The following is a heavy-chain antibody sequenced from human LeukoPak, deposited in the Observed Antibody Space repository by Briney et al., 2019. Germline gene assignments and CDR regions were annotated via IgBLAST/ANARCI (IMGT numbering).Heavy chain of an antibody. V-gene: IGHV3-74*01. CDR2: INSDGSST. Sequence: PGGSLRLSCAASGFTFSTYWMHWVRQAPGKGLVWISRINSDGSSTRYADSVKGRFTISRDNAKNTLYLQMNSLRAEDTAVYYCARSPVGYGDVYFFDYWGQGTLVTVSS. CDR1: GFTFSTYW. J-gene: IGHJ4*02. D-gene: IGHD4-17*01. CDR3: ARSPVGYGDVYFFDY.